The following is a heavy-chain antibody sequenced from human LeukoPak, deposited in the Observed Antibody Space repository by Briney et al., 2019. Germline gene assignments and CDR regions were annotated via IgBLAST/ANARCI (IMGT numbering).Heavy chain of an antibody. J-gene: IGHJ5*02. CDR2: IKQDGSEK. Sequence: GGSLRLSCAASGFTFSTYWMTWVRQAPGKGLEWVANIKQDGSEKYYVDSVKGRFTISRDNAKNSLYLQMNSLRAEDTAVYYCARDRDDYVWGSYRPFDPWGQGTLVTVSS. CDR3: ARDRDDYVWGSYRPFDP. CDR1: GFTFSTYW. V-gene: IGHV3-7*01. D-gene: IGHD3-16*02.